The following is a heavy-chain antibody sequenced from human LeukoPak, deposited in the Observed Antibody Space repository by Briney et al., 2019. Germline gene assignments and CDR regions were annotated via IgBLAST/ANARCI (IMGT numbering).Heavy chain of an antibody. CDR2: IYYSGST. D-gene: IGHD2-15*01. V-gene: IGHV4-30-4*01. Sequence: PSQTLSLTCTVSGGSISSGDYYWSWIRQPPGKGLEWIGYIYYSGSTYYNPSLKSRVTISVDTSKNQFSLKLSSVTAADTAVYYCASAYGLGYCSGGSCYRRGWDYWGQGTLVTVSS. CDR1: GGSISSGDYY. J-gene: IGHJ4*02. CDR3: ASAYGLGYCSGGSCYRRGWDY.